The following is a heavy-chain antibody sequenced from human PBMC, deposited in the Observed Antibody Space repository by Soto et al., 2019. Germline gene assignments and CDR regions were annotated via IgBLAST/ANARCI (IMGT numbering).Heavy chain of an antibody. CDR2: ISNDGSDK. Sequence: QVQLVESGGGVGQPGRSLRLSCEASGFTFSSYGMHWVRQAPGKGLEWVACISNDGSDKSYSDSVRSRFTITRDNSKNTLYLEMNSLRAEDTAVYYCAKGSGYDFDYWGQGTLVIVSS. J-gene: IGHJ4*02. CDR3: AKGSGYDFDY. V-gene: IGHV3-30*18. CDR1: GFTFSSYG. D-gene: IGHD5-12*01.